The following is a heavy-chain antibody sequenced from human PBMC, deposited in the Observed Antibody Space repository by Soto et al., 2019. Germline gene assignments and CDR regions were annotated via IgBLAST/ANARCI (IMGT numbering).Heavy chain of an antibody. J-gene: IGHJ6*02. CDR1: GVTFSSYG. CDR2: IYSGGST. V-gene: IGHV3-NL1*01. Sequence: GGSLGLSCAASGVTFSSYGMHWVVQAPGKGLEWVSVIYSGGSTYYADSVKGRFTISRDNSKNTLYLQMNSLRAEDTAVYYCARDVMITFPYYSYYGMDVWGQGTTVTVSS. CDR3: ARDVMITFPYYSYYGMDV. D-gene: IGHD3-16*01.